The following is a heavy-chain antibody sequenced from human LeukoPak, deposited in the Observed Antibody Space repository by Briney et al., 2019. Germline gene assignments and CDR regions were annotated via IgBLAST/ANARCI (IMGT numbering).Heavy chain of an antibody. Sequence: PWGSLRLSCAASGFAFSTYGMNRVRQAPGKGLEWVSYISSSSSTVNYADSVKGRFTISRDNAKNSLYLQMNSLRAEDTAVYYCARGGAARPDYWGQGTLVTVSS. D-gene: IGHD6-6*01. CDR2: ISSSSSTV. CDR1: GFAFSTYG. J-gene: IGHJ4*02. V-gene: IGHV3-48*01. CDR3: ARGGAARPDY.